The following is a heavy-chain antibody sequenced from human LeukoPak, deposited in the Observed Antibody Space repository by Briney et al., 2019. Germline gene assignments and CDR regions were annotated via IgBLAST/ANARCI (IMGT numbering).Heavy chain of an antibody. D-gene: IGHD3-10*01. V-gene: IGHV3-21*01. J-gene: IGHJ5*02. CDR2: ISSSSSYI. CDR3: ACGSGSYYPT. Sequence: PGGSLRLSCAASGFTFSSYSMNWVRQAPGKGLEWVSSISSSSSYIYYADSVKGRFTISRNNAKNSLYLQMNSLRAEDTAVYYCACGSGSYYPTWGQGTLVTVSS. CDR1: GFTFSSYS.